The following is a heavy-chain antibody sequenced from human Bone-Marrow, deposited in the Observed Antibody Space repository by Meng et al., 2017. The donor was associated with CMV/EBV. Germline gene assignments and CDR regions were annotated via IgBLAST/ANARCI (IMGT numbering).Heavy chain of an antibody. CDR1: GYTFTSYG. J-gene: IGHJ6*02. D-gene: IGHD3-10*01. CDR3: ARDGGGSGTKYYYYYGMDV. Sequence: ASVKVSCKASGYTFTSYGISWVRQAPGQGLEWMGWISAYNGNTNYAQKLQGRVTMTTDTSTSTAYMELRSLRSDDTAVYYCARDGGGSGTKYYYYYGMDVWGQGTTVTGAS. V-gene: IGHV1-18*01. CDR2: ISAYNGNT.